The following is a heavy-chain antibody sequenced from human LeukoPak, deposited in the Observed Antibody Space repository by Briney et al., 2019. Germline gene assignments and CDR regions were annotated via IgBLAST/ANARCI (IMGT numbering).Heavy chain of an antibody. V-gene: IGHV1-2*02. D-gene: IGHD3-10*01. Sequence: ASVKVSCKASGYTFTGYYIHWVRQAPGQGLEWMGRINPNSGGTKYAQKFQDRVTMTRDTSISTAYMELSRLRSDDTAVYYCARAGKIMITMVRGALASSDGFDIWGQGKMVTVSS. CDR3: ARAGKIMITMVRGALASSDGFDI. CDR2: INPNSGGT. J-gene: IGHJ3*02. CDR1: GYTFTGYY.